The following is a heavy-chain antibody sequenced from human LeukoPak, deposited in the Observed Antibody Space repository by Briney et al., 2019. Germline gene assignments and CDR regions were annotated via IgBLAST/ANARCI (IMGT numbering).Heavy chain of an antibody. CDR3: ARDHGSQDSGAWYVFDY. CDR1: GFTFNHYA. J-gene: IGHJ4*02. Sequence: GGSLRLSCAASGFTFNHYAMSWVRQAPGKGLEWVSGISNIGHTVYADSLKGRFSISRDNSKNTVFLQMNSLRADDTAEYFCARDHGSQDSGAWYVFDYWGRETLVTV. D-gene: IGHD6-19*01. CDR2: ISNIGHT. V-gene: IGHV3-23*01.